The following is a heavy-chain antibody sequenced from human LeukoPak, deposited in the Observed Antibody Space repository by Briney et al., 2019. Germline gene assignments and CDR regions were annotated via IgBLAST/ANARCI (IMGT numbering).Heavy chain of an antibody. D-gene: IGHD2-8*01. V-gene: IGHV3-30*18. Sequence: GGSLRLSCAASGFTFSSYGMHWVRQAPGKGLEWVAVISYDGSNKYYADSVKGRFTISRDNSKNTLYLQMNSLRAEDTAVYYCAKGGGYCTTGVCYILDYWGQGALVTVSS. CDR2: ISYDGSNK. J-gene: IGHJ4*02. CDR1: GFTFSSYG. CDR3: AKGGGYCTTGVCYILDY.